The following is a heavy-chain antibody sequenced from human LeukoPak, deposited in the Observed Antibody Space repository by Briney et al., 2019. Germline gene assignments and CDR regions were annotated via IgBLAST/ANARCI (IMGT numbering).Heavy chain of an antibody. V-gene: IGHV3-74*01. Sequence: GGSLRLSCAASGFIFSSYWMHWVRQAPGKGLVWVSRINSDGSTTTYADSVKGRFTVSRDNAKSTLYLQMNSLRAEDTAVYYCARSLGGGDCYWGQGALVTVSS. D-gene: IGHD2-21*02. J-gene: IGHJ4*02. CDR2: INSDGSTT. CDR1: GFIFSSYW. CDR3: ARSLGGGDCY.